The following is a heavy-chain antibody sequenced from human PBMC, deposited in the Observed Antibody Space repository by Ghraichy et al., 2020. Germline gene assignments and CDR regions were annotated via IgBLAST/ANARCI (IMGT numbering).Heavy chain of an antibody. J-gene: IGHJ4*02. CDR3: AKDLYPLVLRFLEWLPDFDY. Sequence: GGSLRLSCAASGFTFSSYGMHWVRQAPGKGLEWVAFMRYDGSNKYYADSVKGRFTISRDSSKNTLYLQMNSLRAEDTAVYYCAKDLYPLVLRFLEWLPDFDYWGQGTLVTVSS. CDR1: GFTFSSYG. CDR2: MRYDGSNK. V-gene: IGHV3-30*02. D-gene: IGHD3-3*01.